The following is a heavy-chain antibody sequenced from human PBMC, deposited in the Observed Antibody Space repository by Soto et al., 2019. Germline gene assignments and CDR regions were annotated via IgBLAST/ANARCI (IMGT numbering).Heavy chain of an antibody. D-gene: IGHD6-13*01. V-gene: IGHV1-18*01. Sequence: ASVKVSCKASGYTFTSYGISWVRQAPGQGLEWMGWISAYNGNTNYAQELQGRVTMTTDTSTSTAYMELRSLRSDDTAVYYCARDMACVGSWCKTNWFDPWGQGTLVTVSS. CDR2: ISAYNGNT. J-gene: IGHJ5*02. CDR3: ARDMACVGSWCKTNWFDP. CDR1: GYTFTSYG.